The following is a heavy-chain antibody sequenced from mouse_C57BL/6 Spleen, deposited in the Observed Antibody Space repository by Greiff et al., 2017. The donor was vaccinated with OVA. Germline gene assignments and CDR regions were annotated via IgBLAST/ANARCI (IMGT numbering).Heavy chain of an antibody. Sequence: VQLQQSGAELARPGASVKMSCKASGYTFTSYTMHWVNQRPGQGLEWIGYINPSSGYTKYNQKFKDKATLTADKSSSTAYMQLSSLTSEDSAVYYCARTANWDYFDYWGQGTTLTVSS. CDR3: ARTANWDYFDY. D-gene: IGHD4-1*01. CDR2: INPSSGYT. J-gene: IGHJ2*01. CDR1: GYTFTSYT. V-gene: IGHV1-4*01.